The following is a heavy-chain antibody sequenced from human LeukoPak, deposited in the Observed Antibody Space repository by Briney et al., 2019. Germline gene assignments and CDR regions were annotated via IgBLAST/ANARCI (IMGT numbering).Heavy chain of an antibody. CDR2: INTNTGNP. V-gene: IGHV7-4-1*02. Sequence: ASVKVSFTASGYTFTSYAMNWVRQAPGQGLEWMGWINTNTGNPTYAQGFTGRFVFSLDTSVSTAYLQISSLKAEDTAVYYCARSGYSYTYYYYYGMDVWGQGTTVTVSS. CDR3: ARSGYSYTYYYYYGMDV. J-gene: IGHJ6*02. CDR1: GYTFTSYA. D-gene: IGHD5-18*01.